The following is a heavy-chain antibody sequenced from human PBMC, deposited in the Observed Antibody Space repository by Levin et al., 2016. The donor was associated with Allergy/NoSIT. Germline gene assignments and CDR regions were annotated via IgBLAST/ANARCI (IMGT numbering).Heavy chain of an antibody. V-gene: IGHV1-3*01. CDR3: AREGDYDFWSGYYKPYYFDY. J-gene: IGHJ4*02. CDR2: INAGNGNT. Sequence: WVRQAPGQRLEWMGWINAGNGNTKYSQKFQGRVTITRDTSASTAYMELSSLRSEDTAVYYCAREGDYDFWSGYYKPYYFDYWGQGTLVTVSS. D-gene: IGHD3-3*01.